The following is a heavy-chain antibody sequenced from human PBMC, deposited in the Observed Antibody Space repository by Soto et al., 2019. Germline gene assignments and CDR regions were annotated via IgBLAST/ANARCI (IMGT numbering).Heavy chain of an antibody. CDR2: IYHSGST. CDR3: ARDDHIVVVPTSLGAMDV. J-gene: IGHJ6*02. V-gene: IGHV4-4*02. CDR1: GGSISSNKW. D-gene: IGHD2-2*01. Sequence: PSETLSLTCAVYGGSISSNKWWSWVRQPPGKGLEWIGEIYHSGSTNYNPSRKSRVTISLDKSKNQFSLKLTSVTAADSAVYYCARDDHIVVVPTSLGAMDVWGQGTTVTVSS.